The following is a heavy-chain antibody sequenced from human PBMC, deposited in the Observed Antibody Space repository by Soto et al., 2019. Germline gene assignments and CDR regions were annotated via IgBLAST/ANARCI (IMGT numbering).Heavy chain of an antibody. CDR2: IYYSGST. D-gene: IGHD3-22*01. J-gene: IGHJ5*02. V-gene: IGHV4-31*11. CDR1: GGSISSGGYS. Sequence: SETLSLTCAVSGGSISSGGYSWSWIRQHPGKDLEWIGYIYYSGSTYYNPSLRSQVTISVDTSKRQFSLKLSSVTAADPAVYYCAGGRITLTTWGQGTPVTVSS. CDR3: AGGRITLTT.